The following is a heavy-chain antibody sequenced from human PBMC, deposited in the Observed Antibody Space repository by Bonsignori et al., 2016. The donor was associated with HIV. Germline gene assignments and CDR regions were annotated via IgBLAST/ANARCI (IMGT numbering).Heavy chain of an antibody. V-gene: IGHV3-21*01. Sequence: EVRLVESGGGLVKPGGSLRLSCAASGFTFRTYDMNWVRQAPGKGLEWASSIGSDTRYKFYADSVQGRFTISRDNTKNSLYLEMNNLRAEDTAVYYCARDPRYNWNDGLDYWGQGTRVTV. CDR2: IGSDTRYK. CDR3: ARDPRYNWNDGLDY. D-gene: IGHD1-1*01. J-gene: IGHJ4*02. CDR1: GFTFRTYD.